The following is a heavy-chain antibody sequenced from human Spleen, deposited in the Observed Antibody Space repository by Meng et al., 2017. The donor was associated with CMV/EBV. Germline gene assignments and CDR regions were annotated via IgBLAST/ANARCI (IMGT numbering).Heavy chain of an antibody. CDR1: SGSFSGYS. J-gene: IGHJ4*02. Sequence: YSGSFSGYSWSWIRQPPGKGLEWIGEINHSGSTNYNPSLKSRVTISVDTSKNQFSLKLSSVTAADTAVYYCASSRHMITFGGVIVGWGQGTLVTVSS. V-gene: IGHV4-34*01. CDR3: ASSRHMITFGGVIVG. D-gene: IGHD3-16*02. CDR2: INHSGST.